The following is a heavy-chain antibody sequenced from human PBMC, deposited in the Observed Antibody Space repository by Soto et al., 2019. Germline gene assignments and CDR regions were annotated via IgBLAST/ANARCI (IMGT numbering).Heavy chain of an antibody. CDR2: ISYSGRN. J-gene: IGHJ4*02. CDR3: ARRRASDYGGNHHPYYFDR. V-gene: IGHV4-39*01. Sequence: XTLSLPCTVSGASVITDNYFWVWIPQSPRRGLELIGSISYSGRNYDNPSPQSRVTTSIDASKNQFSLKLTSVTTADTAVYYCARRRASDYGGNHHPYYFDRWGQGALGTVSS. CDR1: GASVITDNYF. D-gene: IGHD4-17*01.